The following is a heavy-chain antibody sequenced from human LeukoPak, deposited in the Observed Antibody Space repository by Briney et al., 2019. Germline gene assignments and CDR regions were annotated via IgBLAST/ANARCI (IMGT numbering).Heavy chain of an antibody. Sequence: GGSLRLSCAASGFTFSSYSMNWVRQAPGKGLEWVSSISSSSSYIYYADSVKGRFTISRDNAKNSLYLQMNSLRAEDMAVYYCARGSSSSWYEDLDYWGQGTLVTVSS. CDR3: ARGSSSSWYEDLDY. CDR2: ISSSSSYI. D-gene: IGHD6-13*01. V-gene: IGHV3-21*01. J-gene: IGHJ4*02. CDR1: GFTFSSYS.